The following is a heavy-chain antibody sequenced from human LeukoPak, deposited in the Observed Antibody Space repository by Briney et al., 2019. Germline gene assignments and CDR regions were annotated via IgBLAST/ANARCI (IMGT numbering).Heavy chain of an antibody. Sequence: PGGSLRLSCAASGFTFSSYWMTWVRQAPGKGLEWVANIKQDGSEKYYVDSVKGRFTISRDNAKNSLYLQMNSLRAEDTAVYYCARDARGYSGYELFDYWGQGTLVTVSS. CDR2: IKQDGSEK. V-gene: IGHV3-7*01. CDR1: GFTFSSYW. D-gene: IGHD5-12*01. J-gene: IGHJ4*02. CDR3: ARDARGYSGYELFDY.